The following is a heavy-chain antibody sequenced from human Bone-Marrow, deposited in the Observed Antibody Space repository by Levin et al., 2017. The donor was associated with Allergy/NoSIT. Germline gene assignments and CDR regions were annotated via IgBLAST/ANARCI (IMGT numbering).Heavy chain of an antibody. D-gene: IGHD1-1*01. J-gene: IGHJ4*02. Sequence: LRLSCTVSGGSISSAGYHWTWIRQYPGKGLEWIGYISYRGSTYFNPSLKSRLTMSIDTSEQHFSLNLTSVSAAETDMYYCARLDGYSFDYWGQGALVTVSS. CDR2: ISYRGST. CDR1: GGSISSAGYH. V-gene: IGHV4-31*03. CDR3: ARLDGYSFDY.